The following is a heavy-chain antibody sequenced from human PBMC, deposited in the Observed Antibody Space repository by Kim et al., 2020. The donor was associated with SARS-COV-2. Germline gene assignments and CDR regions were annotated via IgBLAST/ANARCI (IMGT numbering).Heavy chain of an antibody. CDR3: ARGRPRYQLIYPSPGNWFDP. Sequence: SETLSLTCAVYGGSFSGYYWSWIRQPPGKGLEWIGEINHSGSTNYNPSLKSRVTISVDTSKNQFSLKLSSVTAADTAVYYCARGRPRYQLIYPSPGNWFDPWGQGTLVTVSS. J-gene: IGHJ5*02. D-gene: IGHD2-2*02. CDR1: GGSFSGYY. V-gene: IGHV4-34*01. CDR2: INHSGST.